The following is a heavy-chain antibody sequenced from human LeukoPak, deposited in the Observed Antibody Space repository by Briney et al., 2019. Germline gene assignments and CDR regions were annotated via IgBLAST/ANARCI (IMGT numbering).Heavy chain of an antibody. CDR3: ARADNP. CDR1: GYPYSSYD. J-gene: IGHJ5*02. V-gene: IGHV3-30*04. CDR2: ISYEGSNN. Sequence: GRTQGLPRAASGYPYSSYDMLWVRQAPGKGLEGVAVISYEGSNNYYADSVKGRFTISRDNSKNTLYLQMNSLRAEDTAVYYCARADNPWGQGTLVTVSS. D-gene: IGHD3-22*01.